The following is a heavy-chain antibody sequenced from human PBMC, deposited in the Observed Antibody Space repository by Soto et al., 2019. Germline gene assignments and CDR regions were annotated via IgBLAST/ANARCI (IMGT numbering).Heavy chain of an antibody. Sequence: VGSLRLSCAASGFTFDNYGMHWGRQAPGKGLECVAVISYDGSYEYYADSVKGRFTISRDNSKSTLFLQMNNLRIDDTAVYYCAKEPKGRPIRPDSGVEVWGPVTTVIV. V-gene: IGHV3-30*18. CDR3: AKEPKGRPIRPDSGVEV. J-gene: IGHJ6*02. CDR1: GFTFDNYG. D-gene: IGHD1-26*01. CDR2: ISYDGSYE.